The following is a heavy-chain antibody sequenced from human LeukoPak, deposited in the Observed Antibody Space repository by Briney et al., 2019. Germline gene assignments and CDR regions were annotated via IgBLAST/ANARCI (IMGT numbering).Heavy chain of an antibody. V-gene: IGHV1-69*04. CDR2: IIPILGIA. Sequence: GASVKVSCKASGGTFSSYAISWVRQAPGQGLEWMGRIIPILGIANYAQKFQGRVTITADKSTSTAYMELSSLRSEDTAVYYCARMTTGYYCMDVWGQGTTVTVSS. CDR1: GGTFSSYA. D-gene: IGHD4-17*01. CDR3: ARMTTGYYCMDV. J-gene: IGHJ6*02.